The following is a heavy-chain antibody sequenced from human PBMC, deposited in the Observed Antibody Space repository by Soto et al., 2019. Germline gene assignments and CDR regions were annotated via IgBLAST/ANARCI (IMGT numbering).Heavy chain of an antibody. CDR3: AIPSTIFGVVNTDY. D-gene: IGHD3-3*01. CDR2: IYYSGST. CDR1: GGSISSSSYY. Sequence: SETLSLTCTVSGGSISSSSYYWGWIRQPPGKGLEWIGSIYYSGSTYYNPSLKSRVTISVDTSKNQFSLKLSSVTAADTAVYYCAIPSTIFGVVNTDYWGQGTLVTVSS. J-gene: IGHJ4*02. V-gene: IGHV4-39*01.